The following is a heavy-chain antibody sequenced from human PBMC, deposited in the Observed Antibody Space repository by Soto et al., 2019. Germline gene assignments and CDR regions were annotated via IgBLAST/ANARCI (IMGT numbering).Heavy chain of an antibody. CDR3: ARHSLALRKNNWFDP. CDR1: GDSIISSDFY. D-gene: IGHD3-3*02. Sequence: ETLSLTCTVSGDSIISSDFYWGWVRQPPGKGLEWIGSIFYLGSSYYNPSLKSRVTMSVDTSKNQFSLRLRSVTAADTALYFCARHSLALRKNNWFDPWGQGIMVTVSS. V-gene: IGHV4-39*01. CDR2: IFYLGSS. J-gene: IGHJ5*02.